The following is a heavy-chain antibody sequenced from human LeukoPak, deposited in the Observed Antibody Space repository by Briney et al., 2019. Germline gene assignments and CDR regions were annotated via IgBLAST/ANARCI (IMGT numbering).Heavy chain of an antibody. CDR3: AVTYYYDSSGYRPDAFDI. V-gene: IGHV1-18*01. CDR1: GYTFTIYG. D-gene: IGHD3-22*01. J-gene: IGHJ3*02. CDR2: ITAYNGNT. Sequence: ASVKVSCKASGYTFTIYGISWVRQAPGQGLEWMGWITAYNGNTNYAQKLPGSVTMTTDTTTSTAYMELRSLRSDDTAVYYCAVTYYYDSSGYRPDAFDIWGQGTMVTVSS.